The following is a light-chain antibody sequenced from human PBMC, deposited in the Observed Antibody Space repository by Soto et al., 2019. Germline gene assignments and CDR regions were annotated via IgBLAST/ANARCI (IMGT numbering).Light chain of an antibody. CDR3: QQYNSYSGT. J-gene: IGKJ1*01. V-gene: IGKV1-5*03. CDR2: KAS. Sequence: DIQITQSPSTLSASVGDRITITCRASQSISSWLAWYQQKPGKAPKLLLHKASSLESGVPSRFIGSESGTESALTISSLQPDHFATYYCQQYNSYSGTFGQGTKVEIE. CDR1: QSISSW.